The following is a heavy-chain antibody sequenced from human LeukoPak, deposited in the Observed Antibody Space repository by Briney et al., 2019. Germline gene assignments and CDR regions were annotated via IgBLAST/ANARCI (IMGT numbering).Heavy chain of an antibody. CDR3: ARGEGYRVGAWWYFDY. CDR2: INPNAGDT. J-gene: IGHJ4*02. V-gene: IGHV1-46*01. D-gene: IGHD1-26*01. Sequence: ASVKVSCKASGYTFTTYYLHWVRQAPGQGLELMGIINPNAGDTGYARKFLGRVTMTRDTSTSTVYMELSSLRSEDTAVYYCARGEGYRVGAWWYFDYWGQGTLVTVSS. CDR1: GYTFTTYY.